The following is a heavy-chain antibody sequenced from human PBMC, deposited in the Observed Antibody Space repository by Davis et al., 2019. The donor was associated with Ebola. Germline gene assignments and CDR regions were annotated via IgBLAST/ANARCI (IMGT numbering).Heavy chain of an antibody. V-gene: IGHV4-59*01. CDR1: GGSISSYY. CDR2: IYYSGST. J-gene: IGHJ6*02. D-gene: IGHD1-26*01. Sequence: MPSETLSLTCTVSGGSISSYYWSWIRQPPGKGLEWIGSIYYSGSTNYNPSLKSRVTISVDTSKNQFSLKLSSVTAADTAVYYCATATTKTTYYGMDVWGQGTTVTVSS. CDR3: ATATTKTTYYGMDV.